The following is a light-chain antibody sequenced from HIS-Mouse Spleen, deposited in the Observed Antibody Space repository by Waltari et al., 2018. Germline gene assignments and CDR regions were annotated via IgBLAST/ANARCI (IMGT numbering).Light chain of an antibody. Sequence: SYELTQPPSVSVSPGHTARITCSGDALPKKYAYWYQQKSGQAPVLVIYEDSKRPSGIPERFSGSSSGTMATWTISGAQVEDEADYYCYSTDSSGNHRVFGGGTKLTVL. CDR3: YSTDSSGNHRV. J-gene: IGLJ2*01. CDR1: ALPKKY. CDR2: EDS. V-gene: IGLV3-10*01.